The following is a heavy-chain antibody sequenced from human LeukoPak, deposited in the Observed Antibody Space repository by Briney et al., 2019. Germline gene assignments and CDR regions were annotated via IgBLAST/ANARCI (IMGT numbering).Heavy chain of an antibody. V-gene: IGHV3-33*01. CDR2: IWYDGSNK. Sequence: GRSLRLSCAASEFTFSNYGMHWVRQAPGKGLEWVAVIWYDGSNKYYADSVKGRFTISRDNSKNTLYLQTNSLRAEDAAVYYCARDAWGFDPWGQGTLVTVSS. CDR1: EFTFSNYG. CDR3: ARDAWGFDP. J-gene: IGHJ5*02.